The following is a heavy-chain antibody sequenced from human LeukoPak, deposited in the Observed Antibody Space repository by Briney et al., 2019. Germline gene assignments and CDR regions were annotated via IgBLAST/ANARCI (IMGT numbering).Heavy chain of an antibody. CDR2: IIPILGIA. Sequence: SVKVSCKASGGTFSSYAISWVRQAPGQGLEWMARIIPILGIANYAQKFQGRVTITADKSTSTAYMELSSLRSEDTAVYYCARVSYSGYDYIYYYGMDVWGQGTTVTVSS. CDR1: GGTFSSYA. CDR3: ARVSYSGYDYIYYYGMDV. V-gene: IGHV1-69*04. D-gene: IGHD5-12*01. J-gene: IGHJ6*02.